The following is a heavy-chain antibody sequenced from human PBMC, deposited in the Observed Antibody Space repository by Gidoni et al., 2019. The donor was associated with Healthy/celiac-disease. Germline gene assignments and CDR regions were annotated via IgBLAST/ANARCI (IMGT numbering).Heavy chain of an antibody. J-gene: IGHJ3*02. CDR3: ARDLTDTGYYYDSSGNDAFDI. CDR2: ISSSSSYT. Sequence: QVQLVESGGGLVKPGGSLRLSCAASGFTFSDHYMRWIRQGPGKGLEWVSYISSSSSYTNYADSVKGRFTISRDNDKNSLYLKMNSLRAEDTAVYYCARDLTDTGYYYDSSGNDAFDIWGQGTMVTVSS. V-gene: IGHV3-11*06. CDR1: GFTFSDHY. D-gene: IGHD3-22*01.